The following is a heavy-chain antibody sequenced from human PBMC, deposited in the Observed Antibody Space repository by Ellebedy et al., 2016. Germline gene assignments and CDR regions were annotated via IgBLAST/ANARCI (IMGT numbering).Heavy chain of an antibody. V-gene: IGHV4-59*13. Sequence: SETLSLXXTVSGGSISSYYWSWIRQPPGKGLEWIGYIYYSGSTNYNPSLKSRVTISVDTSKNQFSLKLSSVTAADTAVYYCAWLSGDDAFDIWGQGTMVTVSS. CDR2: IYYSGST. J-gene: IGHJ3*02. CDR3: AWLSGDDAFDI. D-gene: IGHD3-10*01. CDR1: GGSISSYY.